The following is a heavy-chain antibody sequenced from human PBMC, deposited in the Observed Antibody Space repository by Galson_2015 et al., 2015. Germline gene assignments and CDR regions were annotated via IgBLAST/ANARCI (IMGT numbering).Heavy chain of an antibody. D-gene: IGHD1-26*01. Sequence: SLRLSCAASGFTFSNYAMNWVRQAPGEGLEWVSYIGSSSGSTYYADSVKGRFTISGDNAKNSLYLQMNSLRDENTAVYYCARGQGGSYGYSQHWGQGTLVTVSS. V-gene: IGHV3-48*02. J-gene: IGHJ1*01. CDR2: IGSSSGST. CDR1: GFTFSNYA. CDR3: ARGQGGSYGYSQH.